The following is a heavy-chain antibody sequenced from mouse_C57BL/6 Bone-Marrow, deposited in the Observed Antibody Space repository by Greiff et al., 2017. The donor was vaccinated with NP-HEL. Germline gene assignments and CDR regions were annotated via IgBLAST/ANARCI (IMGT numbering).Heavy chain of an antibody. CDR3: ARNFDYYGSSHWYFDV. J-gene: IGHJ1*03. CDR2: IHPNSGST. D-gene: IGHD1-1*01. Sequence: VKLQQPGAELVKPGASVKLSCKASGYTFTSYWMHWVKQRPGQGLEWIGMIHPNSGSTNYNEKFKSKATLTVDKSSSTAYMQLSSLTSEDSAVYYCARNFDYYGSSHWYFDVWGTGTTVTVSS. CDR1: GYTFTSYW. V-gene: IGHV1-64*01.